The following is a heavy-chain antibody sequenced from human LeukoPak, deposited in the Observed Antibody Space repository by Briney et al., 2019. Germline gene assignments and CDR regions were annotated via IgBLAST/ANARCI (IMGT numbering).Heavy chain of an antibody. V-gene: IGHV1-8*03. CDR3: ARGEYSSSWVDY. Sequence: HWASVKVSCKASGYTFTSYDINWVRQATGQGLEWMGWMNPNSGNTGYAQKFQGRVTITRNTSISTAYMELSSLRSEDTAVYYCARGEYSSSWVDYWGQGTLVTVSS. D-gene: IGHD6-6*01. J-gene: IGHJ4*02. CDR2: MNPNSGNT. CDR1: GYTFTSYD.